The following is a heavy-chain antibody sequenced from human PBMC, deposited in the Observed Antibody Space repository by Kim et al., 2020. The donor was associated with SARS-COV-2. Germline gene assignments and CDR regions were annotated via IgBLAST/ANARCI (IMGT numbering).Heavy chain of an antibody. CDR3: ARQGLWFGELFAYYYGMDV. Sequence: SETLSLTCTVSGGSISSSSYYWGWIRQPPGKGLEWIGSIYYSGSTYYNPSLKSRVTISVDTSKNQFSLKLSSVTAADTAVYYCARQGLWFGELFAYYYGMDVWGQGTTVTVSS. D-gene: IGHD3-10*01. CDR2: IYYSGST. J-gene: IGHJ6*02. V-gene: IGHV4-39*01. CDR1: GGSISSSSYY.